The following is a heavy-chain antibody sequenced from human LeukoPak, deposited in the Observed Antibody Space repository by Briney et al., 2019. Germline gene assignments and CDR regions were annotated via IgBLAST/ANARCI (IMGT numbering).Heavy chain of an antibody. Sequence: PSETLSLTCIVSGGSISSSSYYWGWILQPPGKGLDWIGSIYYSGGTYYNPSLKSRVTISLDTSKNHLSLKLSSVTAADTAVYYCARDHTTMVRGVITSRNMDVWGKGTTVTVSS. J-gene: IGHJ6*03. CDR2: IYYSGGT. D-gene: IGHD3-10*01. CDR1: GGSISSSSYY. CDR3: ARDHTTMVRGVITSRNMDV. V-gene: IGHV4-39*07.